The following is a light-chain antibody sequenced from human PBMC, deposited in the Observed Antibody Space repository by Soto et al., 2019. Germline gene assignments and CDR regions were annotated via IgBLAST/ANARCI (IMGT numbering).Light chain of an antibody. J-gene: IGKJ2*01. Sequence: DIPMTQSPSTLSASVGDRVTIICRASQSVSTWLAWFQQKPGEAPKLLIYKASTLQGGVPSRFSGSGSGIQFTLTVSSLQPEDFATYYCQQYESYPHTFGQGTKLEI. CDR2: KAS. V-gene: IGKV1-5*03. CDR1: QSVSTW. CDR3: QQYESYPHT.